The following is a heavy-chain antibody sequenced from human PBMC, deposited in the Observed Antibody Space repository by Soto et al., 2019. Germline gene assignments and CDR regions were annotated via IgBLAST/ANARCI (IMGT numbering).Heavy chain of an antibody. J-gene: IGHJ4*02. CDR2: IYYSGST. CDR3: ARGGWRLIDY. Sequence: QVQLQESGPGLVKPSETLSLTCTVSGGSISNYYWSWIPQPPGKGLEWIAYIYYSGSTHYNPSLKSRVTISVDTSKNQFSLKLSSVTAADTAVYYCARGGWRLIDYWGQGTLVTVSS. CDR1: GGSISNYY. D-gene: IGHD2-21*02. V-gene: IGHV4-59*08.